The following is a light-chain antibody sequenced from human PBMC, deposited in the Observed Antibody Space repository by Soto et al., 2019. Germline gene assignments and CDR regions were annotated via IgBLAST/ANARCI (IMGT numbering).Light chain of an antibody. V-gene: IGKV1-9*01. CDR3: QQRKSYPIT. Sequence: DIQLTQSPSFLSASVGDRVTITCRASLDINTYLAWYQQKPGKAPKLLIFAASTLQNGVPSRFSGSGSGTEFTVTITSQQPEDFATYYCQQRKSYPITFGQGTRLEIE. CDR2: AAS. CDR1: LDINTY. J-gene: IGKJ5*01.